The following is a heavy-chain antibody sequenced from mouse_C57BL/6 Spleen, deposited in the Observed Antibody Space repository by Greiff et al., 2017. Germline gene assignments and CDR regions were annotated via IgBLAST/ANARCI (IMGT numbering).Heavy chain of an antibody. Sequence: VQLQQSGPELVKPGASVKISCKASGYAFSSSWMNWVKQRPGKGLEWIGRIYPGDGDTNYNGKFKGKATLPADKSSSTAYMQLSSLTSEDSAVYFCAREGIYYGNPAWFAYWGQGTLVTVSA. V-gene: IGHV1-82*01. D-gene: IGHD2-1*01. J-gene: IGHJ3*01. CDR3: AREGIYYGNPAWFAY. CDR2: IYPGDGDT. CDR1: GYAFSSSW.